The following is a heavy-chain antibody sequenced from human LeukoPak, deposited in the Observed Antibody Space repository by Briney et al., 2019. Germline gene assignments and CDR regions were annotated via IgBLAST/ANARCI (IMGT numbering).Heavy chain of an antibody. D-gene: IGHD3-10*01. Sequence: GGSLRLSCAASGFPFSSYAMSWVRQAPGEGLAGVSAISGSGGSTYYADSVRGRFTISRDNTKNTLYLQMNSLRAEDTAVYYCAKTYGSGSYYADYWGQGTLVTVSS. J-gene: IGHJ4*02. CDR3: AKTYGSGSYYADY. CDR1: GFPFSSYA. V-gene: IGHV3-23*01. CDR2: ISGSGGST.